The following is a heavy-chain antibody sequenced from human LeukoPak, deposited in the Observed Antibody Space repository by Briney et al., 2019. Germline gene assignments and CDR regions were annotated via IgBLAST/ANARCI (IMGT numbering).Heavy chain of an antibody. CDR3: ARRTGTSKYYFDY. D-gene: IGHD1-1*01. CDR2: INPNSGGT. J-gene: IGHJ4*02. V-gene: IGHV1-2*02. Sequence: ASVKVSCKASGYTFTGYYMHWVRQAPGQGLEWMGWINPNSGGTNYAQKFQGRVTMTRDTSISTAYMELSRLRSDDTAVYYCARRTGTSKYYFDYWGQGTLVTVSS. CDR1: GYTFTGYY.